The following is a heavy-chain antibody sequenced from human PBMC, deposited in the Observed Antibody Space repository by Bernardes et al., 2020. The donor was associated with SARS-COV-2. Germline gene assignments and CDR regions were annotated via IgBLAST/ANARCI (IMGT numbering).Heavy chain of an antibody. CDR1: GFTFPSYA. D-gene: IGHD3-10*01. J-gene: IGHJ4*02. CDR2: ISGSGATT. Sequence: GGSLILSCAASGFTFPSYAMSWVRQAPGKGLEWVSGISGSGATTYYADSVKGRFTISRDHSKKTVFLQMNRLRAEDTGVYYCARGPRQFGWYFDYWGQGTLVTVSS. CDR3: ARGPRQFGWYFDY. V-gene: IGHV3-23*01.